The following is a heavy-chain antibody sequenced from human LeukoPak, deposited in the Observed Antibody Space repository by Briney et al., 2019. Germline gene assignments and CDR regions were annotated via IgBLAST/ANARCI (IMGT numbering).Heavy chain of an antibody. Sequence: GGSLRLSCAASGFTFSSYAVSWVRQAPGEGLEWVASIKGDGSEKYYVDSVKGRFTISRDNAKNSLYLQMNSLRAEDTAVYYCARDRGWRSSGYYLYYFDFWGQGTLVTVSS. J-gene: IGHJ4*02. V-gene: IGHV3-7*01. CDR3: ARDRGWRSSGYYLYYFDF. D-gene: IGHD3-22*01. CDR1: GFTFSSYA. CDR2: IKGDGSEK.